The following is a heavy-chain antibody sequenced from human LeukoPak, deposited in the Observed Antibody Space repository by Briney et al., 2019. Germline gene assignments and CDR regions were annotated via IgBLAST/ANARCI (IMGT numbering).Heavy chain of an antibody. CDR3: ARTGYSSSWRNYFDY. D-gene: IGHD6-13*01. V-gene: IGHV3-20*04. J-gene: IGHJ4*02. CDR2: INWNGGST. CDR1: GFTFDDYG. Sequence: GESLRLSCAASGFTFDDYGMSWVRQAPGKGMEWVSGINWNGGSTGYADSVKGRFTISRDNAKNSLYLQMNSLRAEDTALYYCARTGYSSSWRNYFDYWGQGTLVTVSS.